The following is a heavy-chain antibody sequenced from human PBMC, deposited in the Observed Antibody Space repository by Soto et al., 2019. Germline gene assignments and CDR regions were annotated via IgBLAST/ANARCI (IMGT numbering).Heavy chain of an antibody. D-gene: IGHD3-10*01. Sequence: QVQLVESGGGVVQPGRSLRLSCAASGFTFSSYGMHWVRQAPGKGLEWVAVIWYDGSNKYYADSVKGRFTISRDNSKNTLYLQMNSLRAEDTAVYYCARDLGGVNEDHVPGSYGYWGQGTLVTVSS. CDR3: ARDLGGVNEDHVPGSYGY. J-gene: IGHJ4*02. CDR2: IWYDGSNK. V-gene: IGHV3-33*01. CDR1: GFTFSSYG.